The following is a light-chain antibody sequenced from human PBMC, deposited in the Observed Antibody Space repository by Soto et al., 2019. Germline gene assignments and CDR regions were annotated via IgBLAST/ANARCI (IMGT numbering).Light chain of an antibody. CDR2: GAS. CDR1: QSVSAN. Sequence: EIVMTQSPATLSVSPGERATLSCRASQSVSANLAWYQQKPGQAPRLLIYGASTRATGIPARFSGSGTGTEFTLTISSLQSEDFAVYYCQQYSHWPQTFGQGTKVHI. J-gene: IGKJ1*01. CDR3: QQYSHWPQT. V-gene: IGKV3-15*01.